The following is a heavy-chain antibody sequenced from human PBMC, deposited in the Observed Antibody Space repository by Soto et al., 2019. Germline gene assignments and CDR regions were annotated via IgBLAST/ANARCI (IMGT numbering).Heavy chain of an antibody. D-gene: IGHD2-15*01. J-gene: IGHJ3*02. CDR3: AKLVAVYCSGGSCYSDAFDI. CDR2: ISGSGGST. Sequence: GVSLRLSCAASGFTFSSYAMSWVRQAPGKGLEWVSAISGSGGSTYYADSVKGRFTISRDNSKNTLYLQMNSLRAEDTAVYYCAKLVAVYCSGGSCYSDAFDIWGQGTMVTVSS. CDR1: GFTFSSYA. V-gene: IGHV3-23*01.